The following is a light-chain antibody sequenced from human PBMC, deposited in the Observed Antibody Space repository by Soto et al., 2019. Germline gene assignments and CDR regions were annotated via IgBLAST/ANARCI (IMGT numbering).Light chain of an antibody. J-gene: IGKJ1*01. V-gene: IGKV1-39*01. CDR1: QSISSY. CDR3: QQSYSTPRT. CDR2: AAS. Sequence: EVTQYQSSLSASVGDRVTITCRASQSISSYLNWYQQKPGKAPKLLIYAASSLQSGVPSRFSGSGSGTDFTLTISSLQPEDFATYYCQQSYSTPRTFGQGSKVDIK.